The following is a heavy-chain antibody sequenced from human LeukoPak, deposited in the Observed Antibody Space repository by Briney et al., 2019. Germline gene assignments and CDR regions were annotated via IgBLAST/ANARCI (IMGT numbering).Heavy chain of an antibody. CDR3: AKGKGGNCYDVMDV. J-gene: IGHJ6*02. D-gene: IGHD2-21*02. CDR2: ICGTGGST. CDR1: GFSFSNYA. Sequence: GGSLRLSCAASGFSFSNYAMSWVRQAPGKGPEWVSVICGTGGSTYYADSVKGRFTISRDNSKNTLYLQMNSLRAEDTAVYYCAKGKGGNCYDVMDVWGQGTTVTVSS. V-gene: IGHV3-23*01.